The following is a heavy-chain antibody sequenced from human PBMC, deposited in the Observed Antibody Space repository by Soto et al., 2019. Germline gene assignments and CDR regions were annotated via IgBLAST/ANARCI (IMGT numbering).Heavy chain of an antibody. CDR1: GLTLSNFW. V-gene: IGHV3-74*01. D-gene: IGHD2-2*01. CDR2: ISVDGSVT. CDR3: ARPYCSSASCYSPPDY. J-gene: IGHJ4*02. Sequence: EVQLVESGGGLVQPGESLRLSCAASGLTLSNFWVNWVRQAPGRGLVWVSHISVDGSVTNYADSVKGRFTISRDNAKNTVYLQMNSLRAEDMAVYYCARPYCSSASCYSPPDYWGQGTLVTVSS.